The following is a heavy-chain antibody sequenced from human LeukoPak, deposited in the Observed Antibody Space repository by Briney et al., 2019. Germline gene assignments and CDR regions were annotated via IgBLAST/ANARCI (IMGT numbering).Heavy chain of an antibody. Sequence: PSETLSLTCTVSGGSVSGVSYYWSWIRQPPGKGLEWLGYIYYSGSSSYNPALKSRVTISLDTSKNQFSLKLSSVTAADTAIYYCARLYCSRTSCYYSNWGQGTLVTVSS. D-gene: IGHD2-2*01. CDR2: IYYSGSS. J-gene: IGHJ4*02. CDR1: GGSVSGVSYY. CDR3: ARLYCSRTSCYYSN. V-gene: IGHV4-61*01.